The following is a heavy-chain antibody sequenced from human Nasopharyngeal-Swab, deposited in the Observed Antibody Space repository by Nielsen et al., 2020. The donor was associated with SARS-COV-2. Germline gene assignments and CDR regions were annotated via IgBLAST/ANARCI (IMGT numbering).Heavy chain of an antibody. V-gene: IGHV3-23*01. Sequence: GESLKISCAASGFTFSSYAMSWVRQAPGKGLEWVSAISGSGGSTYYADSVKGRFTISSDNSKNTLYLQMNSLRAEDTAVYYCAKDQLGYSYGTLYGMDVWGQGTTVTVSS. J-gene: IGHJ6*02. CDR3: AKDQLGYSYGTLYGMDV. CDR2: ISGSGGST. D-gene: IGHD5-18*01. CDR1: GFTFSSYA.